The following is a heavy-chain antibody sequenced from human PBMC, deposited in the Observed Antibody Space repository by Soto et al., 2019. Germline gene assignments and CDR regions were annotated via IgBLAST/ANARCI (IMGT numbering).Heavy chain of an antibody. CDR1: GGTFSSYA. J-gene: IGHJ3*02. D-gene: IGHD3-22*01. CDR3: ARGAGYHDSSGYYYRAFDI. V-gene: IGHV1-69*13. Sequence: SVKVSCKTSGGTFSSYAINWVRQAPGQGLEWMGGIIPFFGAANYAQKFQDRVTITADESTSRAYMELSSLGSEDTAVYYCARGAGYHDSSGYYYRAFDIWGQGTMVTVSS. CDR2: IIPFFGAA.